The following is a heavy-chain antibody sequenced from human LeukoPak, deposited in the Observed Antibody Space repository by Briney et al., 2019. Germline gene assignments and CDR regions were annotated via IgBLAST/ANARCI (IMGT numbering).Heavy chain of an antibody. V-gene: IGHV3-21*01. CDR3: ARGQWPDY. CDR1: GFTFSTYT. D-gene: IGHD6-19*01. Sequence: GGSLILSCAASGFTFSTYTMNWVRQAPGKGLEWVSSITSSSSYIAYSDSVKGRFTISRDNAKNSLYLQMNSLRAEDTAVFYCARGQWPDYWGQGTLLIVSS. J-gene: IGHJ4*02. CDR2: ITSSSSYI.